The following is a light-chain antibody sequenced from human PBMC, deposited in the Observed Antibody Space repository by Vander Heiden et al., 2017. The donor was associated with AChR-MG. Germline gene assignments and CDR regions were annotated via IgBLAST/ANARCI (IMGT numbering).Light chain of an antibody. V-gene: IGLV7-43*01. CDR3: LLYYGGAQPHVV. CDR1: TGAVTSVYY. Sequence: QTVVTQEPSMTVSPGGQVTLTCASSTGAVTSVYYPNWFQQKPGQAPRPLIFSTSNKHSWTPARFSGSLLGGKAAPTPSGVQPEDEADYYCLLYYGGAQPHVVFGGGTKLTVL. J-gene: IGLJ2*01. CDR2: STS.